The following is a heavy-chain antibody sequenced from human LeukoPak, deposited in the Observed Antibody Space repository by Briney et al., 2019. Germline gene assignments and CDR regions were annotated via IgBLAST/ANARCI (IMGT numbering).Heavy chain of an antibody. CDR2: INHSGST. D-gene: IGHD6-13*01. CDR1: GGSFSGYY. CDR3: ARGPGIAAALDY. Sequence: SETLSLTCAVYGGSFSGYYWSWIRQPPGKGLEWIGEINHSGSTNYNPSLKSRVTISVDTSNNQFSLKLSSVTAADTAVYYCARGPGIAAALDYWGQGTLVTVSS. J-gene: IGHJ4*02. V-gene: IGHV4-34*01.